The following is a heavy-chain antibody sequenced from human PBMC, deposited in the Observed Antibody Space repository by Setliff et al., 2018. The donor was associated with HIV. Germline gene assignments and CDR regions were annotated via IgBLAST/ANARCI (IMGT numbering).Heavy chain of an antibody. D-gene: IGHD3-16*01. CDR2: IYSDGRT. V-gene: IGHV3-53*01. J-gene: IGHJ5*02. CDR3: AKGVKWLDP. Sequence: GGSLRLSCAASGFTVSDTHMTWVRQAPGKGLQWVSFIYSDGRTYYAKSVKGRFTISRDDSKNTLYLQMHSLRVEDTAAYYCAKGVKWLDPWGQGIQVTVSS. CDR1: GFTVSDTH.